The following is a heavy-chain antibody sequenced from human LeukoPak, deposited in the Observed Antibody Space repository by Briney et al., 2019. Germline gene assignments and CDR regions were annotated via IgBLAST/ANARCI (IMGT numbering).Heavy chain of an antibody. CDR1: GGSISSYY. V-gene: IGHV4-59*08. CDR3: ARHHLSRITIFGAASDPICVFDI. J-gene: IGHJ3*02. D-gene: IGHD3-3*01. CDR2: IYYSGST. Sequence: SETLSLTCTVSGGSISSYYWSWIRQPPGKGLEWIGYIYYSGSTNYNPSLKSRVTISVDTSKNQFSLKLSSVTAADTAVYYCARHHLSRITIFGAASDPICVFDIWGQGTMVTVSS.